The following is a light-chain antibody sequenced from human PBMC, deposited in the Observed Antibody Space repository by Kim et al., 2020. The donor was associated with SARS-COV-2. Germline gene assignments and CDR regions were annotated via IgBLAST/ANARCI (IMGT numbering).Light chain of an antibody. J-gene: IGKJ2*01. V-gene: IGKV1-5*03. CDR3: HQFSSGNT. Sequence: ASGGSGITLSCGGRQNSSAWLGWYQMKAREAHNLLNYKATSFPLGVPSRFSGSGSGTEFTLTISGLQPDYSATDCCHQFSSGNTFGQGTKLEI. CDR1: QNSSAW. CDR2: KAT.